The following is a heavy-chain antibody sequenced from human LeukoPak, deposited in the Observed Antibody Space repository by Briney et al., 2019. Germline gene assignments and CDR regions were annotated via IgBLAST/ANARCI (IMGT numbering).Heavy chain of an antibody. D-gene: IGHD1-26*01. J-gene: IGHJ4*02. Sequence: GSLRLSRAASGFTFDDYSMHWVRQPPGKGLEWVSLITWDGGSTYYADSVKGRFTISRDNSKNSLYLQMNSLRPEDTALYYCAKDGRNYFDYWGQGTLVTVSS. V-gene: IGHV3-43D*04. CDR1: GFTFDDYS. CDR3: AKDGRNYFDY. CDR2: ITWDGGST.